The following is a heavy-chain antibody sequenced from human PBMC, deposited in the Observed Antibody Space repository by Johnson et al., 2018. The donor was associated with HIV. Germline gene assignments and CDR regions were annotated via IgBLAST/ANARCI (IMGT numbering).Heavy chain of an antibody. CDR3: ARFRSSNWFDAFDI. CDR1: GFTVSSNY. CDR2: IYSGGST. J-gene: IGHJ3*02. V-gene: IGHV3-53*01. Sequence: VQLVESGGGLIQPGGSLRLSCVGSGFTVSSNYMSWVRQAPGKGLEWVSVIYSGGSTYYADSVKGRFTISRDNSKNTLYLQMNSLRAEDTAVYYCARFRSSNWFDAFDIWGQGTLVIVSS. D-gene: IGHD6-13*01.